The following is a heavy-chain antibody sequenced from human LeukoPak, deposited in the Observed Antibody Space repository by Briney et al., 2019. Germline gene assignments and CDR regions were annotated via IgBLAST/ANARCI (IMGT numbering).Heavy chain of an antibody. CDR1: GFTFSNYW. Sequence: GGSLRLSCAASGFTFSNYWMHWVRQAPGEGLVWVSRINSDARSTSYADSVKGRFTISRDNAKNTLYLQMNSLRAEDTAVYYCARGADTGYSSDSWGQGTLVTVSS. CDR2: INSDARST. J-gene: IGHJ5*02. V-gene: IGHV3-74*01. CDR3: ARGADTGYSSDS. D-gene: IGHD6-19*01.